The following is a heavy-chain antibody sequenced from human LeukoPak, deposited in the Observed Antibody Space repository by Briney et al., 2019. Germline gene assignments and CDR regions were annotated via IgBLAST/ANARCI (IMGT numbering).Heavy chain of an antibody. Sequence: GGSLRLSCAASGFTFSSYAMSWVRQAPGKGLEWVSAISGSGGSTYYADSVKGRFTISRDNSKNTLYLQMNSLRAEDAAVYYCAKDWYQLLYGYFDYWGQGTLVTVSS. D-gene: IGHD2-2*02. CDR1: GFTFSSYA. CDR3: AKDWYQLLYGYFDY. CDR2: ISGSGGST. J-gene: IGHJ4*02. V-gene: IGHV3-23*01.